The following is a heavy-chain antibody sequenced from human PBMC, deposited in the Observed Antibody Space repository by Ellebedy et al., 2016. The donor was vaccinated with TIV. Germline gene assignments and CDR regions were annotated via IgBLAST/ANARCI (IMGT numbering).Heavy chain of an antibody. CDR3: ARMSYGDFGGDLDQ. J-gene: IGHJ4*02. CDR2: IRWDDTK. D-gene: IGHD4-17*01. V-gene: IGHV2-70*01. Sequence: SGPTLVKPTPTLTLTCTFSGFSLTTSGMCVTWIRQPPGKALEWLALIRWDDTKYYTTFLRTSLTISKDTSKNQVVLTMTNMDPVDTATYYCARMSYGDFGGDLDQWGQGTLVTVSS. CDR1: GFSLTTSGMC.